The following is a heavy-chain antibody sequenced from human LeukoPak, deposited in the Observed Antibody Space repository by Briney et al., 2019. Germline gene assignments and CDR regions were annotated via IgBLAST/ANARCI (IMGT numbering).Heavy chain of an antibody. CDR1: GLTFSSYS. Sequence: AGSLSLSCTASGLTFSSYSMNWVRQAPAKGLELVSSISSSSSYIYYADSVKGRFTISRDNAKNSLYLQMNSLRAEDTAVYYCARGSDIVVVPAASYWGQGTLVTVSS. CDR2: ISSSSSYI. CDR3: ARGSDIVVVPAASY. J-gene: IGHJ4*02. D-gene: IGHD2-2*01. V-gene: IGHV3-21*01.